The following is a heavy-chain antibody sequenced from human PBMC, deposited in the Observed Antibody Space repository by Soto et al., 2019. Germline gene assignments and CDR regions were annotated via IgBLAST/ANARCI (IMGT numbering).Heavy chain of an antibody. CDR3: ARHGTS. CDR1: GVSISGSSYY. V-gene: IGHV4-39*01. J-gene: IGHJ5*02. CDR2: IYYSGQT. Sequence: QLQLQESGPGLVKPSETLSLICSVSGVSISGSSYYWGWIRQPPGKGLEWIGSIYYSGQTYYNPSLNSRVTISVDRSKNQFSLNLTSVTAPDTAFYYCARHGTSWGQGTLVTVSS.